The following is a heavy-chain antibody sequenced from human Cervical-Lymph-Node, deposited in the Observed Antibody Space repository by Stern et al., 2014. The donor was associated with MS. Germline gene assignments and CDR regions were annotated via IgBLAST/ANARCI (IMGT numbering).Heavy chain of an antibody. CDR3: ARESPLSSPDYYDSSGFDL. Sequence: QVQLVQSGAEVKKPGASVKVSCKASGYTFTTFGISWVRQAPGQGLEWMGWISTYNGHTIYVQKLQGRLTMTTDTSTSTAYMELRNLRSADKGVYYCARESPLSSPDYYDSSGFDLWGQGTLVTVST. CDR2: ISTYNGHT. V-gene: IGHV1-18*01. CDR1: GYTFTTFG. D-gene: IGHD3-22*01. J-gene: IGHJ4*02.